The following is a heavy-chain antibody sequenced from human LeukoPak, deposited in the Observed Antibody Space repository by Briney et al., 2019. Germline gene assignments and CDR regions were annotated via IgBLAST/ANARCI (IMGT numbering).Heavy chain of an antibody. CDR2: IYASGST. CDR3: ARVGGGHYFDY. D-gene: IGHD2-15*01. V-gene: IGHV4-61*02. Sequence: PSETLSLTCTVSGRSISSGSYYWSWIRHPAGKGLEWIGRIYASGSTNYNPSLKSRVTISVDTSKNQFSLRLSSVTAADTAVYYCARVGGGHYFDYWGQGTLVTVSS. J-gene: IGHJ4*02. CDR1: GRSISSGSYY.